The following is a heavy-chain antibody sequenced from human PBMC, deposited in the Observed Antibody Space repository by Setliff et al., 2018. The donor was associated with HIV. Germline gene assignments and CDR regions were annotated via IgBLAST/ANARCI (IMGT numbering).Heavy chain of an antibody. CDR3: ASGSGYCRSGVCYVGVHKNPDKYYSDY. V-gene: IGHV1-69*05. D-gene: IGHD2-8*01. Sequence: SVKVSCKASGGTFSNSALTWVRQAPGQGLEWMGGSIPLFGTVKYAQKFQGRVTTTTDELMTTAYMELSSLRSEDTGVYYCASGSGYCRSGVCYVGVHKNPDKYYSDYWGQGTLVTVSS. CDR1: GGTFSNSA. J-gene: IGHJ4*02. CDR2: SIPLFGTV.